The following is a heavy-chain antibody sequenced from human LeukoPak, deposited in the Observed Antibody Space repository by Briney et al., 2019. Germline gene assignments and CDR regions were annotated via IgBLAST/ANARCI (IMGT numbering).Heavy chain of an antibody. CDR3: ARDGPGDVGFDY. D-gene: IGHD7-27*01. J-gene: IGHJ4*02. Sequence: SETLSLTCTVSRGSVSNYYWGWIRQPPGKGLEWIGFFSYSGSTNYNPSLKSRVTISVDTSKNQFSLKLTSVTAADTAVYYCARDGPGDVGFDYWGQGTLVTVSS. V-gene: IGHV4-59*02. CDR1: RGSVSNYY. CDR2: FSYSGST.